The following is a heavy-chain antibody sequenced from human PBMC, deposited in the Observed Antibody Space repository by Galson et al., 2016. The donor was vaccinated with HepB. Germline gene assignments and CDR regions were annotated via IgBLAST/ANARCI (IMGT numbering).Heavy chain of an antibody. J-gene: IGHJ5*01. CDR2: IYHTGRP. CDR3: ARGEYQLLYTWFDS. D-gene: IGHD2-2*01. CDR1: GGSVSSGDYS. Sequence: TLSLTCAVSGGSVSSGDYSWSWIRQPPGKGLEWIGYIYHTGRPHYMPSLRSRVTISLDKSKNQISLKLTSVTAADTAVYYCARGEYQLLYTWFDSWGQGILVTVSS. V-gene: IGHV4-30-2*01.